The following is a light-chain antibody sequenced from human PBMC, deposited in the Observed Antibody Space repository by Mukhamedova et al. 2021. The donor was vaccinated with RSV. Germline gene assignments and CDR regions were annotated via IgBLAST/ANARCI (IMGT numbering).Light chain of an antibody. Sequence: YQHKPGKAPKLLIYKTSSLESGVPSRFSGSRSGTEFTLTINSLQADDFATYYCQEYQGYSGTFGQGTKVEI. V-gene: IGKV1-5*03. J-gene: IGKJ1*01. CDR3: QEYQGYSGT. CDR2: KTS.